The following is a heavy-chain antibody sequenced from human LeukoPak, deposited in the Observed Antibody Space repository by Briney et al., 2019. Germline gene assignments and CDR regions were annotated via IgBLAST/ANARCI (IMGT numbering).Heavy chain of an antibody. CDR2: ITTSGFYT. Sequence: PGGSLRLSCAASGFTFMTYGMNWVRQAPGKGLEWLSSITTSGFYTYYADSVKGRFTISRDNSKNTQYLEMNSLRAEDTAVYFCARGAERFDPWGQGTLVTVSS. V-gene: IGHV3-21*04. CDR1: GFTFMTYG. J-gene: IGHJ5*02. CDR3: ARGAERFDP.